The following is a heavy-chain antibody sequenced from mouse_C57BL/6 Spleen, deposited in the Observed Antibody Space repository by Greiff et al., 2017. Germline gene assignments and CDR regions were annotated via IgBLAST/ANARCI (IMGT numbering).Heavy chain of an antibody. CDR2: IDPSDSET. CDR1: GYTFTSYW. D-gene: IGHD2-4*01. J-gene: IGHJ4*01. Sequence: QVQLQQPGAELVRPGSSVKLSCKASGYTFTSYWMHWVKQRPIQGLEWIGNIDPSDSETHYNQKFKDKATLTVDKSSSTAYMQLSSLTSEDSAVYYCARAGYDYDVRAMDYWGQGTSVTVSS. V-gene: IGHV1-52*01. CDR3: ARAGYDYDVRAMDY.